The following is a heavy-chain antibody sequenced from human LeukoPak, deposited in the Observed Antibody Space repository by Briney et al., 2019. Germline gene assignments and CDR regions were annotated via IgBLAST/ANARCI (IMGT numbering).Heavy chain of an antibody. CDR2: IYPGDSDT. Sequence: GESLKISCKGSGYSFTSYWIGWVRQMPGKGLEWMGIIYPGDSDTRYSPSFQGQVTISADTSVSTAYLQWRSLKASDTAIYYCATELEINGSYSWGQGTLVTVSS. J-gene: IGHJ4*02. V-gene: IGHV5-51*01. CDR3: ATELEINGSYS. D-gene: IGHD1-26*01. CDR1: GYSFTSYW.